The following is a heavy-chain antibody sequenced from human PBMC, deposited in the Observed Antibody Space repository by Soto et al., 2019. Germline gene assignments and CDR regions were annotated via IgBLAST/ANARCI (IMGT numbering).Heavy chain of an antibody. CDR2: ISYDGNNK. Sequence: QVQLVESGGGVVQPGRSLRLSCAASGFTFSSMHWVRQAPGKGLEWVAIISYDGNNKYYLDSVKGRFTISRDNSKNTLYQQMNSLRAEDTAVYYCTKDGVAGYGMDVWGQGTTVTVYS. CDR3: TKDGVAGYGMDV. V-gene: IGHV3-30*18. J-gene: IGHJ6*02. D-gene: IGHD6-19*01. CDR1: GFTFSS.